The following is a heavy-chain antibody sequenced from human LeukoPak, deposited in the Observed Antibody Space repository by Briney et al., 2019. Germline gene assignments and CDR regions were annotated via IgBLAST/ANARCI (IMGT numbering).Heavy chain of an antibody. V-gene: IGHV4-59*12. CDR2: IYYSGST. D-gene: IGHD3-3*01. Sequence: SETLSLTCTVSGGSISSYYWSWIRQPPGKGLEWIGYIYYSGSTNYNPSLKSRDTISVDTSKNQFSLKLSSVTAADTAVYYCARVGYLYYDFWSGYYHTAYFDYWGQGTLVTVSS. J-gene: IGHJ4*02. CDR1: GGSISSYY. CDR3: ARVGYLYYDFWSGYYHTAYFDY.